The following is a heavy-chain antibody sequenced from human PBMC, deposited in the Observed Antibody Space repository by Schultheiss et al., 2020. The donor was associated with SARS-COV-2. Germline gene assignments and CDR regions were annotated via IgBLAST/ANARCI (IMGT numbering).Heavy chain of an antibody. CDR2: ISSSSSTI. V-gene: IGHV3-48*01. D-gene: IGHD2-2*01. CDR3: ARDVGYCSSTSCPTP. Sequence: GESLKISCAASGFTVSSNYMSWVRQAPGKGLEWVSYISSSSSTIYYADSVKGRFTISRDNSKNTLYLQMNSLRAEDTAVYYCARDVGYCSSTSCPTPWGQGTLVTVSS. J-gene: IGHJ5*02. CDR1: GFTVSSNY.